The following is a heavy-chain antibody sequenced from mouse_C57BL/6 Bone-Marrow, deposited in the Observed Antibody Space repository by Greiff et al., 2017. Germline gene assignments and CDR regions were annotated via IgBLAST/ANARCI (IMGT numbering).Heavy chain of an antibody. D-gene: IGHD1-1*01. Sequence: VQLQQSGAELVRPGASVKLSCTASGFNIKDDYMHWVKQRPEQGLAWIGWIDPENGDTEYASKFQGKATITADTSSNTAYLQLSRLTSEDTAVYYCTTFGYYYGLWYFDVWGTGTTVTVSS. V-gene: IGHV14-4*01. J-gene: IGHJ1*03. CDR2: IDPENGDT. CDR1: GFNIKDDY. CDR3: TTFGYYYGLWYFDV.